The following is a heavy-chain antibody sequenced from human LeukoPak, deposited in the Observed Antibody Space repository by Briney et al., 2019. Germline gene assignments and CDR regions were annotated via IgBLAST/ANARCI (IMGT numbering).Heavy chain of an antibody. CDR1: RIPSRSSS. CDR3: ARDMNWGSGAFDI. CDR2: INLSDDYI. J-gene: IGHJ3*02. D-gene: IGHD7-27*01. Sequence: KPGLSLRLSCAASRIPSRSSSMDWVRQPPGKGLEWLSSINLSDDYIYYEDSVKGRFTISRDNAKNSLYLQMNSLRAEDTAVYYCARDMNWGSGAFDIWGQGTMVTVSS. V-gene: IGHV3-21*01.